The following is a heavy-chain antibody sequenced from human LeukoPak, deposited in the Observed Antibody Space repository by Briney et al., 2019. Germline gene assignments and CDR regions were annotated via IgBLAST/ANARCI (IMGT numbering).Heavy chain of an antibody. Sequence: KPGGSLRLSCAASGFTFSSYWMNWVRQAPGKGLEWVSSISSSSSYIYYADSVKGRFTISRDNAKNSLYLQMNNLRAEDTAVYYCARGESEAYCGGDCYSSFDYWGQGTLVTVSS. CDR1: GFTFSSYW. J-gene: IGHJ4*02. CDR3: ARGESEAYCGGDCYSSFDY. CDR2: ISSSSSYI. V-gene: IGHV3-21*01. D-gene: IGHD2-21*02.